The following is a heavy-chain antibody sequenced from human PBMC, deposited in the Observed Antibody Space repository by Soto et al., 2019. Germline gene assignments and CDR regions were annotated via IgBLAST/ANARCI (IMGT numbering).Heavy chain of an antibody. CDR3: AKEYDSRGYHTDY. CDR2: ISSSSSTI. D-gene: IGHD3-22*01. V-gene: IGHV3-48*01. CDR1: GFTFSSYS. Sequence: GGSLRLSCAASGFTFSSYSMNWVRQASGKGLEWVSYISSSSSTIYYADSVKGRFTISRDNAKNSLYLQMSSLRAEDTALYYCAKEYDSRGYHTDYWGQGTLVTVSS. J-gene: IGHJ4*02.